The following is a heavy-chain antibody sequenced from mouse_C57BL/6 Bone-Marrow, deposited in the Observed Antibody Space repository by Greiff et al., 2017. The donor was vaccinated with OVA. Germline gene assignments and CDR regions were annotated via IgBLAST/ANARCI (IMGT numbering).Heavy chain of an antibody. CDR1: GYTFPSYW. V-gene: IGHV1-69*01. J-gene: IGHJ3*01. Sequence: QVQLQQPGAELVMPGASVKLSCKASGYTFPSYWMHWVKQRPGQGLEWIGEIDPSDSYTNYNQKFKGKSTLTVDKSSSTAYMQLRSLTSEGSGVYYCGRGGDYWGQGTLVTVSA. CDR3: GRGGDY. CDR2: IDPSDSYT.